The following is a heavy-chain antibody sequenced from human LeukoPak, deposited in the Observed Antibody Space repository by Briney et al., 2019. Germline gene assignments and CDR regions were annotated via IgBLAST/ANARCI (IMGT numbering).Heavy chain of an antibody. D-gene: IGHD2-2*01. CDR1: GFTFSSYS. V-gene: IGHV4-34*01. J-gene: IGHJ4*02. Sequence: GSLRLSCAASGFTFSSYSMSWIRQPPGKGLEWIGEINHSGSTNYNPSLKSRVTISVDTSKNQFSLKLSSVTAADTAVYYCARVGRGTHIVQLWGQGTLVTVSS. CDR3: ARVGRGTHIVQL. CDR2: INHSGST.